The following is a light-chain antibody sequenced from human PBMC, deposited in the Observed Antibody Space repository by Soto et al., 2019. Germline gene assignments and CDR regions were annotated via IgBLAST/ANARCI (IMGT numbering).Light chain of an antibody. CDR1: SSDDGGYDY. CDR3: SSYTSSSSNWV. Sequence: QSALTQPASVSGSPGQSITISCTGTSSDDGGYDYVSWYQQHPGKAPKLMIYDVDNRPSGVSNRFSGSKSGNTASLTTSGLQAEDEADYYCSSYTSSSSNWVFGGGTKVTVL. CDR2: DVD. V-gene: IGLV2-14*03. J-gene: IGLJ3*02.